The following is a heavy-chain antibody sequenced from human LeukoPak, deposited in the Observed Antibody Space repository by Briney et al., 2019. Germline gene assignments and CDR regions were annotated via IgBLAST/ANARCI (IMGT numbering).Heavy chain of an antibody. Sequence: GGSLRLSCAASGFTLSSYAMSWVRQAPGKGLEWVSSISASGGSTYYADSVKGRFTISRDNSKNTLYLQMNSLRAEDTAVYYCARETPEDYGDLIRDYYYMDVWGKGTTVTVSS. D-gene: IGHD4-17*01. J-gene: IGHJ6*03. CDR3: ARETPEDYGDLIRDYYYMDV. CDR2: ISASGGST. V-gene: IGHV3-23*01. CDR1: GFTLSSYA.